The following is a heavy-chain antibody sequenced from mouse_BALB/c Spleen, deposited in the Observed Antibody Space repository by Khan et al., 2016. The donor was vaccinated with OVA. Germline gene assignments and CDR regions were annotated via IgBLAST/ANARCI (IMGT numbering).Heavy chain of an antibody. V-gene: IGHV1-4*01. D-gene: IGHD2-14*01. CDR1: GYTFTSYT. CDR3: VGDGAYYRNDGWFAY. J-gene: IGHJ3*01. CDR2: INPSNGYT. Sequence: QVQLKQSGAELARPGASVKMSCKASGYTFTSYTIHWIKLRPGQGLEWIGYINPSNGYTNYNQKFKDKATLTADKSSTTAYMQLSSLTSDDSAVYHCVGDGAYYRNDGWFAYWGQGTLVTVSA.